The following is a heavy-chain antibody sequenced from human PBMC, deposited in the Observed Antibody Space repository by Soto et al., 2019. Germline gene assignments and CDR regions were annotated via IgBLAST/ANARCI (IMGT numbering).Heavy chain of an antibody. J-gene: IGHJ6*02. CDR2: IKQDGSEK. D-gene: IGHD3-3*01. V-gene: IGHV3-7*01. CDR1: GFTFSSYW. Sequence: LRLSCAASGFTFSSYWMSWVRQAPGKGLEWVANIKQDGSEKYYVDSVKGRFTISRDNAKNSLYPQMNSLRAEDTAVYYCARAIFGVVPYGMDVWGQGTTVTVSS. CDR3: ARAIFGVVPYGMDV.